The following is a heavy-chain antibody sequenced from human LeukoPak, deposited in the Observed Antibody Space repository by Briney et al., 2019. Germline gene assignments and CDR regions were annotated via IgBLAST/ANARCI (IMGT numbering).Heavy chain of an antibody. CDR1: GFTFGSFA. Sequence: GGSLRLSCEPSGFTFGSFAMSGVRQAPGMGLDWLAGISASGRYIYYADSVKGRFTISRDNSKNTLYIEMNSLRAEDTAVYYCARDGSWGDSQFYFYMDVWGKGTTVTVSS. D-gene: IGHD3-16*01. V-gene: IGHV3-23*01. CDR2: ISASGRYI. CDR3: ARDGSWGDSQFYFYMDV. J-gene: IGHJ6*03.